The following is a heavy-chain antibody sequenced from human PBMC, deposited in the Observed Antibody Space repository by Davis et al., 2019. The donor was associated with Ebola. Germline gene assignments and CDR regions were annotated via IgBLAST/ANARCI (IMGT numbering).Heavy chain of an antibody. CDR2: IYYSGST. Sequence: MPSETLSLTCTVSGGSISSYYWSWIRQPPGKGLEWIGYIYYSGSTNYNPSLKSRVTISVDTSKNQFSLKLSSVTAADTAVYYCARDLIPGHEALGPLDYYYAMDVWGQGTTVTVSS. CDR3: ARDLIPGHEALGPLDYYYAMDV. V-gene: IGHV4-59*01. D-gene: IGHD1-14*01. J-gene: IGHJ6*02. CDR1: GGSISSYY.